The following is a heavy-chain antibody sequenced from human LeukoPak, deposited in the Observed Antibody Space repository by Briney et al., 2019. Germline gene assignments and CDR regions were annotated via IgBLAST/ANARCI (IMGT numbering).Heavy chain of an antibody. CDR1: GFTFSSYA. V-gene: IGHV3-23*01. J-gene: IGHJ4*02. CDR3: AKDFPGGIVGAFDY. Sequence: GASLRLSCAASGFTFSSYAMSWVRQAPGKGLEWVSAISGSGGSTYYADSVKGRFTISRDNSKDTLYLQMNSLRAEDTAVYYCAKDFPGGIVGAFDYWGQGTLVTVPS. CDR2: ISGSGGST. D-gene: IGHD1-26*01.